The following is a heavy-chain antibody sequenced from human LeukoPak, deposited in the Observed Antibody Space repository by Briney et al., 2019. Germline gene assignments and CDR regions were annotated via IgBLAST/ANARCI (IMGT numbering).Heavy chain of an antibody. CDR2: IYYSGSM. Sequence: TSETLSLTCTVSGGSISSSSYYWGWIRQPPGKGLEWIGSIYYSGSMYYNPSLKSRVTISVDTSKNQFSLRLSSVTAADTAVYYCARLPTVTFFDYWGQGTLITVSS. V-gene: IGHV4-39*01. D-gene: IGHD4-17*01. CDR1: GGSISSSSYY. J-gene: IGHJ4*02. CDR3: ARLPTVTFFDY.